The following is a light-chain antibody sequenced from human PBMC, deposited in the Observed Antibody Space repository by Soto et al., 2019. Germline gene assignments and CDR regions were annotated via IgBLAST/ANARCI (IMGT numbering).Light chain of an antibody. CDR3: HSYAGSNTWV. CDR2: DVS. V-gene: IGLV2-11*01. Sequence: QSALTQPRSVSGSPGQSVTISCTGTSSDVGGYNYVSWYQQHPGKAPKVMIYDVSKRPSGVPDRFSGSKSGNTASLTISGLQAEDEADYYCHSYAGSNTWVFGGGTKVTVL. CDR1: SSDVGGYNY. J-gene: IGLJ3*02.